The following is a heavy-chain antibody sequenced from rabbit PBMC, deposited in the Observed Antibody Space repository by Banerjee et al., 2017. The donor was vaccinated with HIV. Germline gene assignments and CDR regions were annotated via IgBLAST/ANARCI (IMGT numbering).Heavy chain of an antibody. D-gene: IGHD1-1*01. V-gene: IGHV1S40*01. CDR1: GFSFSSSYY. J-gene: IGHJ4*01. CDR2: IYADSSGTT. Sequence: QSLEESGGDLVKPGASLTLTCTASGFSFSSSYYMCWVRQAPGKGLEWIGCIYADSSGTTYYASWAKGRFTISKTSSTTVTLQMTSLTAADTATYFCARDHASYSGYYFTLWGQGTLVTVS. CDR3: ARDHASYSGYYFTL.